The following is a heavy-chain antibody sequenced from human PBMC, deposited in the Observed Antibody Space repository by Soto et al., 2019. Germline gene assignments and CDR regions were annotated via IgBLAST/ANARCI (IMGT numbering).Heavy chain of an antibody. CDR2: ISAYNGNT. CDR3: ARDVVVVCSGGSCFSPYYYYCGMDV. V-gene: IGHV1-18*01. CDR1: GYTFTSYG. Sequence: ASVKVSCKASGYTFTSYGISWVRQAPGQGLERMGWISAYNGNTNYAQKLQGRVTMTTDTSTSTAYMELRSLRSDDTAVYYCARDVVVVCSGGSCFSPYYYYCGMDVWGHGTTVTVSS. J-gene: IGHJ6*02. D-gene: IGHD2-15*01.